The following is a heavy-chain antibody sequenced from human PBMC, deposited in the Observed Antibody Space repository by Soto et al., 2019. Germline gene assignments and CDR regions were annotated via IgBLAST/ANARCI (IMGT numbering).Heavy chain of an antibody. J-gene: IGHJ3*02. D-gene: IGHD5-12*01. Sequence: QLQLQESGPGLVKPSETLSLTCTVSGGSISSSSYYWGWIRQPPGKGLEWIGSIYYSGSTYYNPSLKSRVTISVDTSKNQFSLKLSSVTAADTAVYYCARHESSGYVPDAFDIWGQGTMVTVSS. CDR1: GGSISSSSYY. V-gene: IGHV4-39*01. CDR2: IYYSGST. CDR3: ARHESSGYVPDAFDI.